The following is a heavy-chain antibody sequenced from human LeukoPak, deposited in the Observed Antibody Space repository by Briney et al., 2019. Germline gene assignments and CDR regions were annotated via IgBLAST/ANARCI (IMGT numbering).Heavy chain of an antibody. V-gene: IGHV3-21*01. Sequence: GGSLRLSCAASGFTFSSYSMNWVRQAPGKGLEWVSSISSSSSYIYYADSVKGRFTISRDNAKNSLYLQMNSLRAEDTAVYYCALHPGEYSSGWGLDYWGQGTLVTVSS. CDR1: GFTFSSYS. J-gene: IGHJ4*02. D-gene: IGHD6-19*01. CDR3: ALHPGEYSSGWGLDY. CDR2: ISSSSSYI.